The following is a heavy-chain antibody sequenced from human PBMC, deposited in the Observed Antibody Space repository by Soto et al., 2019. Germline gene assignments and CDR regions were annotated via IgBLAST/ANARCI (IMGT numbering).Heavy chain of an antibody. Sequence: QITLKESGPSLVKPTQTLTLTCTFSGFSLTTSGVAVGWIRQPPGKALEWLALIYGDDDKRYSTSLKTRLAISRGTSANQVVLTLTDMYPVDTATYYCALSEFGSYVGAFVIWGQGKMVTVSS. V-gene: IGHV2-5*02. D-gene: IGHD3-10*01. CDR2: IYGDDDK. CDR3: ALSEFGSYVGAFVI. CDR1: GFSLTTSGVA. J-gene: IGHJ3*02.